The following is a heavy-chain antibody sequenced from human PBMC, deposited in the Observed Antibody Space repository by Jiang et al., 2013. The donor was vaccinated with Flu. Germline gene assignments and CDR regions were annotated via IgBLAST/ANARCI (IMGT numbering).Heavy chain of an antibody. Sequence: GGSTYYADSVKGRFTISRDNSKNSLYLQMNSLRTEDTALYYCAKDSVAGDPLDYWGQGTLVTVSS. J-gene: IGHJ4*02. D-gene: IGHD6-19*01. V-gene: IGHV3-43*01. CDR2: GGST. CDR3: AKDSVAGDPLDY.